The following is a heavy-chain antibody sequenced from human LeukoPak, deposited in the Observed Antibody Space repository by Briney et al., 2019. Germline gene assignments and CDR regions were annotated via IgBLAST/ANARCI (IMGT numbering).Heavy chain of an antibody. V-gene: IGHV1-18*01. Sequence: VKVSCKASGYTFTSYGISWVRQAPGQGLEWMGWISAYNGNTNYAQKLQGRVTMTTDTSTSTAYMELRSLRSDDTAVYYCARGPRIVGATKGSDYWGQGTLVTVSS. CDR1: GYTFTSYG. CDR2: ISAYNGNT. CDR3: ARGPRIVGATKGSDY. D-gene: IGHD1-26*01. J-gene: IGHJ4*02.